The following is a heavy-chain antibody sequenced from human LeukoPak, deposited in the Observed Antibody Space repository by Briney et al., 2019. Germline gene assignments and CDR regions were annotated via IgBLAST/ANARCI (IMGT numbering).Heavy chain of an antibody. J-gene: IGHJ4*02. CDR2: LHADGNEK. D-gene: IGHD5-12*01. CDR1: GFSLSGYW. Sequence: GGSLRLSCAAYGFSLSGYWMSWVRRAPGKGLEWVARLHADGNEKYFVHSVKGRFTVSRDNAKNSLYLQMNSLRVEDTAAYYCARGGYSFDYLGQGTLVTVSS. CDR3: ARGGYSFDY. V-gene: IGHV3-7*01.